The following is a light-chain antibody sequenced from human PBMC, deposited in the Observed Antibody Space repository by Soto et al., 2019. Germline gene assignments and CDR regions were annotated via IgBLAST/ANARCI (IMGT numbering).Light chain of an antibody. CDR3: QSYDSSLSGLLV. J-gene: IGLJ1*01. CDR1: SSNIGAGYD. Sequence: QSVLTQPPSVSGAPGQRVTISCTGSSSNIGAGYDVHWYQQLPGTAPKLLIYGNSNRPSGVPDRFSGSKSGTSASLAITGLQAEDEADYYCQSYDSSLSGLLVFGPGTKVTVL. V-gene: IGLV1-40*01. CDR2: GNS.